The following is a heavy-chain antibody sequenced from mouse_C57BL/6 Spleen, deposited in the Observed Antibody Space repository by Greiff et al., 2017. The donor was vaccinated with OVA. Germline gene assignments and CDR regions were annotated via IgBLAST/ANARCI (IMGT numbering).Heavy chain of an antibody. V-gene: IGHV1-81*01. CDR1: GYTFTSYG. Sequence: VKLMESGAELARPGASVKLSCKASGYTFTSYGISWVKQRTGQGLEWIGEIYPRSGNTYYNEKFKGKATLTADKSSSTAYMELRSLTSEDSAVYFCARRELTGTSYWYFDVWGTGTTVTVSS. D-gene: IGHD4-1*01. CDR3: ARRELTGTSYWYFDV. J-gene: IGHJ1*03. CDR2: IYPRSGNT.